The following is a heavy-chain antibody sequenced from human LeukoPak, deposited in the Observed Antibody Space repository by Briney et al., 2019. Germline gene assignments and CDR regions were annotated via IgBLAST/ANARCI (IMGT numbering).Heavy chain of an antibody. CDR1: GYTFTSYY. CDR2: INPSGGST. V-gene: IGHV1-46*01. J-gene: IGHJ4*02. D-gene: IGHD2-21*02. Sequence: ASVKVSCRASGYTFTSYYMHWVRQAPGQGLEWMGIINPSGGSTNYAQKFQGRVTMTRDTSTNTVYMELSSLRSEDTAVYYCARLSAYCGGDCYPVIDYWGQGTLVTVSS. CDR3: ARLSAYCGGDCYPVIDY.